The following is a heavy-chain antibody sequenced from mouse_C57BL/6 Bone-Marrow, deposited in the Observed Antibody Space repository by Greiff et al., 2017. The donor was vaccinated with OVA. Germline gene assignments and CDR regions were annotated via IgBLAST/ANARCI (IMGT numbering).Heavy chain of an antibody. J-gene: IGHJ1*03. CDR1: GYTFTSYW. V-gene: IGHV1-55*01. CDR2: LYPGSGST. CDR3: ARGGYYGSSYEYFDV. Sequence: QVQLQQPGAELVKPGASVKMSCKASGYTFTSYWITWVKQRPGQGLEWIGDLYPGSGSTNYNEKFKSKATLTVDTSSSTAYMQLSSRTSEDSAVYYCARGGYYGSSYEYFDVWGTGTTVTVSS. D-gene: IGHD1-1*01.